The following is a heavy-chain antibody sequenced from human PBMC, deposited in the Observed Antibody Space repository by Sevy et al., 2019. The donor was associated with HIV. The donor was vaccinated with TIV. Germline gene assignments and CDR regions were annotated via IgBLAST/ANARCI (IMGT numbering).Heavy chain of an antibody. CDR3: ARDHNWAFDY. D-gene: IGHD3-16*01. V-gene: IGHV3-48*01. CDR2: ITTSGNNM. Sequence: GGSLRLSCAASGFTFSSYTMNWVRQAPGKGLQWISFITTSGNNMFYASSVKGLFTISGDNAKDSLFLQMNSLTAEDTAIYCCARDHNWAFDYWGQGILVTVSS. J-gene: IGHJ4*02. CDR1: GFTFSSYT.